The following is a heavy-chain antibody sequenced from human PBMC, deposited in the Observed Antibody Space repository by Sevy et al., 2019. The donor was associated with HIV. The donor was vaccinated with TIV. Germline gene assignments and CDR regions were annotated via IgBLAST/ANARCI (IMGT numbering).Heavy chain of an antibody. J-gene: IGHJ1*01. D-gene: IGHD2-2*01. CDR3: ASPMAETDCSTTSCARRALLH. V-gene: IGHV1-8*01. CDR2: MNPMSGEA. CDR1: GYIFTNYG. Sequence: ASVKVSCKASGYIFTNYGVNWVRQATGQGLEWMGWMNPMSGEAVYAQKFQGTVRMTSDTSINTAYMEISGLRSEDTAVYYCASPMAETDCSTTSCARRALLHWGQGTLVTVSS.